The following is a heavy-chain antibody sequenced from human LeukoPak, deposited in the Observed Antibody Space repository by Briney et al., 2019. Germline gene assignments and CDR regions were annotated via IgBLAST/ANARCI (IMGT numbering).Heavy chain of an antibody. CDR1: GFTLTNYW. J-gene: IGHJ4*02. CDR3: ARALYYDSSGYYY. Sequence: GGSLRLSCAASGFTLTNYWMSWVRQAPGKGLEWVSSISSSSSYIYYADSVKGRFTISRDNAKNSLYLQMNSLRAEDTAVYYCARALYYDSSGYYYWGQGTLVTVSS. CDR2: ISSSSSYI. D-gene: IGHD3-22*01. V-gene: IGHV3-21*01.